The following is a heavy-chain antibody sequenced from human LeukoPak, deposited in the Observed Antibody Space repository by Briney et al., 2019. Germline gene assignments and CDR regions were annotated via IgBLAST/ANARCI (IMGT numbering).Heavy chain of an antibody. J-gene: IGHJ6*02. Sequence: PGGSLRLSCAASGLTVSTNYMSWVRQGPGKGLEWVAILYSAGNTYYADSVKGRLTISRDDSKNMLYLQMNSLRAEDAAVYYCVRERYYYGMDVWGQGTTVTVSS. CDR3: VRERYYYGMDV. CDR1: GLTVSTNY. V-gene: IGHV3-66*01. CDR2: LYSAGNT.